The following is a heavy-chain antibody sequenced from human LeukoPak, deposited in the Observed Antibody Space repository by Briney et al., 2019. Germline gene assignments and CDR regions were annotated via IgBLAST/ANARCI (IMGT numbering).Heavy chain of an antibody. V-gene: IGHV3-9*01. CDR1: GFTFDDYA. D-gene: IGHD1-26*01. Sequence: PGRSLRLSCAASGFTFDDYAMHWVRQAPGKGLEWVSGISWNSGSIAYADSVKGRFTISRDNAKNSLYLQMNSLRAEDTAFYYCAKDKRNTYPGGFDYWGQGTLVTVSS. J-gene: IGHJ4*02. CDR2: ISWNSGSI. CDR3: AKDKRNTYPGGFDY.